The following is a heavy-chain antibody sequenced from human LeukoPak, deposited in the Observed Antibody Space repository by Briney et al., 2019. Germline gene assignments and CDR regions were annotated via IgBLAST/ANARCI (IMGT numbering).Heavy chain of an antibody. V-gene: IGHV4-61*02. Sequence: PSETLSLTCTVSGGSISSGSYYWSWIRQPAGKGLEWIGRIYTSGSTHYNPSLKSRVTISVDTSKNQLSLKLSSVTAADTAVYYCARDGLNTMVRGKIHYYYMDVWGKGTTVTISS. J-gene: IGHJ6*03. CDR2: IYTSGST. CDR3: ARDGLNTMVRGKIHYYYMDV. CDR1: GGSISSGSYY. D-gene: IGHD3-10*01.